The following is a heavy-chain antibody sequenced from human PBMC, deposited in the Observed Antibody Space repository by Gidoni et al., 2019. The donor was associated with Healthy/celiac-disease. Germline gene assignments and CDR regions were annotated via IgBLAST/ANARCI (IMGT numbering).Heavy chain of an antibody. CDR1: GYTFTGYY. CDR3: ARDWGREYYDILTGYYITPYYGMDV. Sequence: QVQLVQSGAEVKKPGASVKVSCKASGYTFTGYYMHWVRQAPGQGLEWMGWINPNSGGTNYAQKFQGRVTMTRDTSISTAYMELSRLRSDDTAVYYCARDWGREYYDILTGYYITPYYGMDVWGQGTTVTVSS. V-gene: IGHV1-2*02. CDR2: INPNSGGT. D-gene: IGHD3-9*01. J-gene: IGHJ6*02.